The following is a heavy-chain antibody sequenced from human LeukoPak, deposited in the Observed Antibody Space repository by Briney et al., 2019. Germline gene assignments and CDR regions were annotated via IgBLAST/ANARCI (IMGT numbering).Heavy chain of an antibody. Sequence: SETLSLTCTVSGGSISSYYWSWIRQPPGKGLEWIGYIYYSGSTNYNPSLKSRVTISVDTSKNQFSLKLSSVTAADTAVYYCARDPGGDEGIDYWGQGTLVTVSS. CDR3: ARDPGGDEGIDY. D-gene: IGHD2-21*01. CDR2: IYYSGST. J-gene: IGHJ4*02. V-gene: IGHV4-59*01. CDR1: GGSISSYY.